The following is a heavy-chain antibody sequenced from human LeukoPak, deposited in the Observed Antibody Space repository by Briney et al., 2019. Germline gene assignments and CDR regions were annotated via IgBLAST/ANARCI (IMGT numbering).Heavy chain of an antibody. CDR2: INHSGST. CDR3: ARGAAVGATGSLFDP. J-gene: IGHJ5*02. CDR1: GGSFSGYY. D-gene: IGHD1-26*01. V-gene: IGHV4-34*01. Sequence: SETLSLTCAVYGGSFSGYYWSWIRQPPGKGLEWIGEINHSGSTNYNPSLKSRVTISVDTSKNQFSLKLSSVTAADTAVYYCARGAAVGATGSLFDPWGQGTLVTVSS.